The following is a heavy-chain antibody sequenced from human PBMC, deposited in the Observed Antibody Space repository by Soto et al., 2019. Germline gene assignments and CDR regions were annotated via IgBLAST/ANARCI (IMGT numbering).Heavy chain of an antibody. D-gene: IGHD6-13*01. CDR2: VKHSGSN. J-gene: IGHJ6*03. CDR1: GGSFSDYY. CDR3: ARGHSPYYYYFYMVV. Sequence: QVQLQQWGAGLLRPSENLSLTCAVYGGSFSDYYWSWIRQPPGKGLEWIEEVKHSGSNDNNPSLKSRVAISLDPSKNHVCLKLSAVTAAYTAVYYCARGHSPYYYYFYMVVWVKGTTVTFSS. V-gene: IGHV4-34*01.